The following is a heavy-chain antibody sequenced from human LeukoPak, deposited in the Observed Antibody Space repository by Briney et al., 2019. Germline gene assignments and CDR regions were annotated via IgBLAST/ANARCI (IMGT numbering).Heavy chain of an antibody. CDR1: GGSISSSSYY. Sequence: PSETTSLTCTVSGGSISSSSYYWGWIRQPPGKGLEWIGSIYYSGSTYYNPSLKSRVTISVDTSKNQFSLKLSSVTAADTAVYYCARLSAAAATDYWGQGTLVTVSS. CDR3: ARLSAAAATDY. D-gene: IGHD6-13*01. V-gene: IGHV4-39*01. CDR2: IYYSGST. J-gene: IGHJ4*02.